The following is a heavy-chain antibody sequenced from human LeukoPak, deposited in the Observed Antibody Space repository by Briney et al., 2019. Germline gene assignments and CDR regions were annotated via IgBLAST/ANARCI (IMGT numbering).Heavy chain of an antibody. CDR1: GFTFSDYS. CDR3: SRGRATSSWLYYYMDV. CDR2: ITSSSTYI. D-gene: IGHD1-26*01. V-gene: IGHV3-21*06. Sequence: GGSLSLSCAASGFTFSDYSMNWVRQAPGKGLEWVSSITSSSTYIYYADSVRGRFTISRDNAKNSLYLQMNSLRVEDTAVYYCSRGRATSSWLYYYMDVWGKGTTVIVSS. J-gene: IGHJ6*03.